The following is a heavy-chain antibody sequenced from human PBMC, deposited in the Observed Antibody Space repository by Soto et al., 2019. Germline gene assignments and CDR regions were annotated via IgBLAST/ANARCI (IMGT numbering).Heavy chain of an antibody. D-gene: IGHD6-13*01. CDR1: GFSHSSSGVG. CDR2: IYWDDDK. CDR3: AHRPDSSSWSWYYFDY. J-gene: IGHJ4*02. Sequence: QITLKESGPTLVKPTQTLTLTCTCSGFSHSSSGVGMGWIRQPPGKALEWLALIYWDDDKRYSPSLKSRLTITKDTSKNQVVLTMTNMDPVDTATYYCAHRPDSSSWSWYYFDYWGQGTLVTVSS. V-gene: IGHV2-5*02.